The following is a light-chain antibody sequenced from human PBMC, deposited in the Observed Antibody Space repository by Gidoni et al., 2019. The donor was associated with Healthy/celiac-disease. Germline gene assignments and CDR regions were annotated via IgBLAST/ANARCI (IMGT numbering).Light chain of an antibody. CDR1: QSLLHSNGYNY. Sequence: DIVMTQSPLSLPVTPGEPASISCRSSQSLLHSNGYNYLDWYLQKPGQSPQLLIYLGSNRASGVPDRFSGSVSGTDFTLKISRVEAEDVGVYYCMQALQTPRTFXQXTKVEIK. CDR2: LGS. J-gene: IGKJ1*01. V-gene: IGKV2-28*01. CDR3: MQALQTPRT.